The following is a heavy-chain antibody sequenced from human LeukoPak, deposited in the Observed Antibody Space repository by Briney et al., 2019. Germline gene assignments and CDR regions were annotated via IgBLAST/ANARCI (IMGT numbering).Heavy chain of an antibody. V-gene: IGHV1-24*01. J-gene: IGHJ2*01. CDR3: ATLFYDSSGFGGRRNWYFDL. CDR1: GYTLTELS. Sequence: EASVKVSCKVSGYTLTELSMHWVRQAPGKGLEWMGGFGPEEGETIYAQKFQGRVTMTEDTSTDTAYMELSRLTSEDTAVYYCATLFYDSSGFGGRRNWYFDLWGRGTLVTVSS. D-gene: IGHD3-22*01. CDR2: FGPEEGET.